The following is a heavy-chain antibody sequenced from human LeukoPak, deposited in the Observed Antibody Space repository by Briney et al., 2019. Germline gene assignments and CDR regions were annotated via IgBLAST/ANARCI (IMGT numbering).Heavy chain of an antibody. CDR1: GYTFINYA. CDR3: ARDYCSSTSCLFDY. J-gene: IGHJ4*02. Sequence: ASVKVSCKASGYTFINYAIHWVRQAPGQRLEWMGRINPNSGDTNYAQKFQGRVTMTRDTSISTAYMELSRLRSDDTAVYYCARDYCSSTSCLFDYWGQGTLVTVSS. V-gene: IGHV1-2*06. CDR2: INPNSGDT. D-gene: IGHD2-2*01.